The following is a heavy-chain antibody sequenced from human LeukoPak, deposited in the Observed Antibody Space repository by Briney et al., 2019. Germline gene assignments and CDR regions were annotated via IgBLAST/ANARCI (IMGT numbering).Heavy chain of an antibody. CDR2: IYHSGST. CDR3: AFMYYDILTGYYIADY. Sequence: PSETLSLTCTVSGYSISSGYYWGWIRQPPGKGLEWIGSIYHSGSTYYNPSLKSRVTISVDTSKNQFSLKLSSVTAADTAVYYCAFMYYDILTGYYIADYWGQGTLVTVSS. CDR1: GYSISSGYY. D-gene: IGHD3-9*01. J-gene: IGHJ4*02. V-gene: IGHV4-38-2*02.